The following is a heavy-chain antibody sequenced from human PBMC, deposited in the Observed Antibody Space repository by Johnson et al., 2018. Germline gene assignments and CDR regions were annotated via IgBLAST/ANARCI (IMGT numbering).Heavy chain of an antibody. CDR2: ISSSGSTI. Sequence: QVQLVESGGGLVKPGGSXRLSCAASGFTFSDYYMSWIRQAPGKGLEWVSYISSSGSTIYYAASVKGRFTISRDNAKNSLYLQMNSLRAEDTAVYYCARRILEWVDLVGDYYYMDVWGKGTTVTVSS. J-gene: IGHJ6*03. V-gene: IGHV3-11*04. CDR3: ARRILEWVDLVGDYYYMDV. CDR1: GFTFSDYY. D-gene: IGHD3-3*01.